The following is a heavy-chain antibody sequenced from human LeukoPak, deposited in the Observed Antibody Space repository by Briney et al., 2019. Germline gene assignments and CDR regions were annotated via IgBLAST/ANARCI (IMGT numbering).Heavy chain of an antibody. CDR1: GGTFSSYA. CDR3: AGDRTGTYSFDY. Sequence: GASVKVSCKASGGTFSSYAISWVRQAPGQGLEWMGGIIPIFGTANYAQKFQGRVTITADKSTSTAHMELSSLRSEDTAVYYCAGDRTGTYSFDYWGQGTLVTVSS. D-gene: IGHD1-1*01. CDR2: IIPIFGTA. V-gene: IGHV1-69*06. J-gene: IGHJ4*02.